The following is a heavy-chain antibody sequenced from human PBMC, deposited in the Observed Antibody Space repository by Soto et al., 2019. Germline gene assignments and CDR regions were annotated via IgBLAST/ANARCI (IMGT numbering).Heavy chain of an antibody. CDR2: IFPLTDIP. V-gene: IGHV1-69*02. Sequence: QVQLVQSGTEVKKPGSSVKVSCKASGGTFRNYPINWVRQAPGQGLEWMGSIFPLTDIPDYAQNFQPRLTIRAANSTATAYLELSSRTSDDTARYFCARGPLFFLTYLGSWGKGTLGAGSS. J-gene: IGHJ5*02. D-gene: IGHD3-16*01. CDR1: GGTFRNYP. CDR3: ARGPLFFLTYLGS.